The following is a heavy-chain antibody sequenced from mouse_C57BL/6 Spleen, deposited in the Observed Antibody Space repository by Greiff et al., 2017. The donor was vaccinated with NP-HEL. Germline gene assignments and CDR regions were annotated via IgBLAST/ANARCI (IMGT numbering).Heavy chain of an antibody. CDR1: GYTFTDYE. D-gene: IGHD2-3*01. V-gene: IGHV1-15*01. CDR3: TRRYDNFDY. CDR2: IDPETGGT. Sequence: QVQLQQSGAELVRPGASVTLSCKASGYTFTDYEMHWVKQTPVHGLEWIGAIDPETGGTAYNQKFKGKAILTADKSSSTAYMELRSLTSEDSAVYYCTRRYDNFDYWGQGTTLTVSS. J-gene: IGHJ2*01.